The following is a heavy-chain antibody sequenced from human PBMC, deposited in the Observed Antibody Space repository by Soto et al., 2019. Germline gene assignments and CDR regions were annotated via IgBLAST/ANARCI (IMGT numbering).Heavy chain of an antibody. J-gene: IGHJ4*02. CDR2: ILNSGTT. CDR3: ARENSDGAGAPFLDY. V-gene: IGHV4-59*01. D-gene: IGHD2-8*02. CDR1: GGSIGNYY. Sequence: PSETLSLTCTVSGGSIGNYYWSWIRQSPGKGLEYIGSILNSGTTYYDPSLKSRVTISVDASRHQFSLKLTSVTAADTAVYYCARENSDGAGAPFLDYWGQGSLVTVSS.